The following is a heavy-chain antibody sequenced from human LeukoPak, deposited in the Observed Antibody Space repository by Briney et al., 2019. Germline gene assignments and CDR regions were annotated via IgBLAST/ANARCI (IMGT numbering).Heavy chain of an antibody. Sequence: SETLSLTCTVSGGSISSGSYYWGWIRQPPGKGLEWIGSIYSSGSTFYNPSLKSRVTISVDTSKNQVSLKLRSVTAADTAVYYCARGDSGWYLGLGFDYWGQGTLVTVSS. D-gene: IGHD6-19*01. J-gene: IGHJ4*02. V-gene: IGHV4-39*07. CDR1: GGSISSGSYY. CDR2: IYSSGST. CDR3: ARGDSGWYLGLGFDY.